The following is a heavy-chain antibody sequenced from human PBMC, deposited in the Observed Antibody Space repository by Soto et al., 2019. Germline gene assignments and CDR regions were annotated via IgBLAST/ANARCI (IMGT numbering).Heavy chain of an antibody. CDR2: IYHSGST. CDR1: GGSISSGGYS. CDR3: ARAGGLAGRSFDY. Sequence: SETLSLTCAVSGGSISSGGYSWSWIRQPPGKGLEWIGYIYHSGSTYYNPSLKSRVTISVDRSKNQFSLKLSSVTAADTAVYYCARAGGLAGRSFDYWGQGTLVTVSS. J-gene: IGHJ4*02. V-gene: IGHV4-30-2*01. D-gene: IGHD6-13*01.